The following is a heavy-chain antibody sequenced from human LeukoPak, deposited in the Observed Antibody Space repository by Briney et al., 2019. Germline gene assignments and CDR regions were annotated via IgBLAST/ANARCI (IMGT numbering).Heavy chain of an antibody. CDR2: VSDSGDGT. CDR1: GFTFSNYA. J-gene: IGHJ4*02. CDR3: AKLELYVWGSYRSRTPFDY. V-gene: IGHV3-23*01. Sequence: GGSLRLSCAASGFTFSNYAMYWVRQAPGKGLEWVLGVSDSGDGTYYADSVKGRFTISRDNSNNTLYLQMNSLSAEEPAVYYCAKLELYVWGSYRSRTPFDYWGQGTLVTVSS. D-gene: IGHD3-16*02.